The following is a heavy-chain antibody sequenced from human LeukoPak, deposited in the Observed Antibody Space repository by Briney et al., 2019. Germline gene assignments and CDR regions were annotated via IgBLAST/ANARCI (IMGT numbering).Heavy chain of an antibody. D-gene: IGHD5-18*01. CDR2: IASSSSSI. Sequence: GGSLRLSCAASGFAFSSYSMNWVRQAPGKGLEWISHIASSSSSIYYADSVKGRFTISRDNAKNSLHLQMNSLRAEDTAVYYCARVSTSMAPWGQGTLVTVSS. CDR1: GFAFSSYS. V-gene: IGHV3-48*01. J-gene: IGHJ5*02. CDR3: ARVSTSMAP.